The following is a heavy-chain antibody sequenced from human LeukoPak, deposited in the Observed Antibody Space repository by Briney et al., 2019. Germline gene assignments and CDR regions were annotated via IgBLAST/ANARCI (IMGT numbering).Heavy chain of an antibody. Sequence: VASVKVSCKASGYTFSSNGISWVRQAPGQGLEWMGWITADNGNTDYAQKFQGRVTMTTDTSTSTSYMELRSLRSDDTAVYYCARRLYYDISGLDHWGQGTPVTVSS. CDR3: ARRLYYDISGLDH. J-gene: IGHJ4*02. V-gene: IGHV1-18*01. CDR1: GYTFSSNG. D-gene: IGHD3-22*01. CDR2: ITADNGNT.